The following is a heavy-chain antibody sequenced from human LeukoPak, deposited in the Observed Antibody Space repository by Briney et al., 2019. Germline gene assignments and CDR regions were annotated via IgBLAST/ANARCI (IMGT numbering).Heavy chain of an antibody. Sequence: GASVKVSCKASGGTFSSYAISWVRQAPGQGLEWMGRIIPILGIANYAQKFQGRVTITADESTSTAYMELSSLRSEDTAVYYCARDPVLWDGYNNWFDPWGQGTLVTVSS. V-gene: IGHV1-69*04. CDR3: ARDPVLWDGYNNWFDP. J-gene: IGHJ5*02. CDR2: IIPILGIA. CDR1: GGTFSSYA. D-gene: IGHD5-24*01.